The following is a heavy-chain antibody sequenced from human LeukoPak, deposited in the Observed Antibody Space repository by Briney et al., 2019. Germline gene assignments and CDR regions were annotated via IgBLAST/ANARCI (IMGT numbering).Heavy chain of an antibody. CDR3: ASSLTGDSKLDY. J-gene: IGHJ4*02. V-gene: IGHV1-2*02. CDR2: INPNSGGT. D-gene: IGHD7-27*01. Sequence: ASVSLPCKASGYTFTGYYMHWVRLAPGQGLEWMGWINPNSGGTNYAQKWQGRVTMTRDTSISTAYMELSRLRSDDTAVYYCASSLTGDSKLDYWGQRTLVTVSS. CDR1: GYTFTGYY.